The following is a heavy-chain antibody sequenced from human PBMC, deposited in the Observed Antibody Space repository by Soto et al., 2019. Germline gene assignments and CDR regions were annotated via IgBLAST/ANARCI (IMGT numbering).Heavy chain of an antibody. CDR1: GFTFSSYA. V-gene: IGHV3-30-3*01. D-gene: IGHD5-12*01. CDR2: ISYDGSNK. CDR3: ARDPAYYGGYDSGFDY. Sequence: PGGSLRLSCAASGFTFSSYAMHWVRQAPGKGLEWVAVISYDGSNKYYADSVKGRFTISRDNSRNTLYLQMNSLRAEDTAVYYCARDPAYYGGYDSGFDYWGQRTLVTVSS. J-gene: IGHJ4*02.